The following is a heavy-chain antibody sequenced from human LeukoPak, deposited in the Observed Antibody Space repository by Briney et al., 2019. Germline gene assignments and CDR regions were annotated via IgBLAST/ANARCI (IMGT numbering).Heavy chain of an antibody. CDR3: ARGPYGSGRYYYYYYYMDA. Sequence: PSETLSLTCAVYGGSFSGYYWSWIRQPPLKGLEWIGEINHSGSTNYNPSVKSRVTISVDTSKSQFSLKLSSVTAADTAVYYCARGPYGSGRYYYYYYYMDAWGKGTTVTVSS. J-gene: IGHJ6*03. CDR1: GGSFSGYY. CDR2: INHSGST. V-gene: IGHV4-34*01. D-gene: IGHD3-10*01.